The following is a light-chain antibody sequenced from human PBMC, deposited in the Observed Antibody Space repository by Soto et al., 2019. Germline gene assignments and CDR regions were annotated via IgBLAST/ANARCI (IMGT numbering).Light chain of an antibody. CDR2: GAS. J-gene: IGKJ3*01. Sequence: EIVLTQSPGTLSLSPGERATLSCRASQSVSSIYLAWYQQKPGQAPRLLIYGASSRATGIPDRFSGSGSGTDFTLTISRLEPEDFAVYYCQQYGSSPLTFGPGTKVHIK. CDR3: QQYGSSPLT. CDR1: QSVSSIY. V-gene: IGKV3-20*01.